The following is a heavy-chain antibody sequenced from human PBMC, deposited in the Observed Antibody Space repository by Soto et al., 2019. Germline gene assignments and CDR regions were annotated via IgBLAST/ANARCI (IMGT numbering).Heavy chain of an antibody. D-gene: IGHD4-17*01. J-gene: IGHJ3*02. V-gene: IGHV3-30*03. CDR1: GFTFSSYG. CDR2: ISYDGSNK. Sequence: QVQLVESGGGVVQPGRSLRLSCAASGFTFSSYGMHWVHQAPGKGLEWVAVISYDGSNKYYADSVKGRFTISRDNSKHMLYLQMNSLRTEDTAVYYCAHPRGYGVFDAYDIWGQGAMVTVSS. CDR3: AHPRGYGVFDAYDI.